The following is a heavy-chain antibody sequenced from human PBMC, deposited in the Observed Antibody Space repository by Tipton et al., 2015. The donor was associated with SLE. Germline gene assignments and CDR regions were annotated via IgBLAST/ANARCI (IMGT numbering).Heavy chain of an antibody. CDR3: ARGRRHLERPLTY. J-gene: IGHJ4*02. Sequence: TLSLTCAASGFSLSNYVMSWIRQAPGKGLEWIGEIDHLGGTNYNPSLESRVTISVDTSKNQFSLNVISVTAADTAVYYCARGRRHLERPLTYWGQGAQVSVSS. D-gene: IGHD1-1*01. V-gene: IGHV4-34*01. CDR1: GFSLSNYV. CDR2: IDHLGGT.